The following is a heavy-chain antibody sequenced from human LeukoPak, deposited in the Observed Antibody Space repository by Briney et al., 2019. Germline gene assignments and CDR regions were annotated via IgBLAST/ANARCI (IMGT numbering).Heavy chain of an antibody. CDR1: GVTFRSVA. CDR3: AKCLFQVGYFDY. V-gene: IGHV3-23*01. D-gene: IGHD3-16*01. Sequence: PGGSLRLSCAASGVTFRSVAMSCVREAAGEGVEWGSAISGSGGNTYSADSVKSRFTNSRDNSKNTLYLQMNSLRAEDTAVYYCAKCLFQVGYFDYWGQGTLVTVSS. J-gene: IGHJ4*02. CDR2: ISGSGGNT.